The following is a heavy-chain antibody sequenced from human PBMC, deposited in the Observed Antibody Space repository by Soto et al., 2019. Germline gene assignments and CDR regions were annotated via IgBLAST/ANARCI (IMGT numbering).Heavy chain of an antibody. CDR2: IIPIFGTA. J-gene: IGHJ6*02. CDR3: ARNSSGWYYYYGMDV. CDR1: GGTFSSYA. V-gene: IGHV1-69*13. Sequence: GASVKVSCKASGGTFSSYAISWVRQAPGQGLEWMGGIIPIFGTANYAQKFQGRVTITADESTSTAYMELSSLRSEDTAVYYCARNSSGWYYYYGMDVWGQGTTVTVSS. D-gene: IGHD6-19*01.